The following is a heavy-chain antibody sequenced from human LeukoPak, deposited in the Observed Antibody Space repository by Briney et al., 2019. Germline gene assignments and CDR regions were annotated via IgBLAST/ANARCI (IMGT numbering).Heavy chain of an antibody. V-gene: IGHV1-69*05. D-gene: IGHD6-19*01. CDR1: GGTFSSYA. J-gene: IGHJ4*02. Sequence: ASVKVSCKASGGTFSSYAISWVRQAPGQGLEWMGRIIPIFGTANYAQKFQGRVTITTDESTSTAYMELSSLRSEDTAVYYCARDVYSSGWPFDYWGQGTLVTVSS. CDR3: ARDVYSSGWPFDY. CDR2: IIPIFGTA.